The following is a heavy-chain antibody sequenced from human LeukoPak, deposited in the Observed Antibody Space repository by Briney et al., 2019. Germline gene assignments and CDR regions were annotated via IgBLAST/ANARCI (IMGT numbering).Heavy chain of an antibody. J-gene: IGHJ4*02. CDR2: IYYSGST. Sequence: SETLSLTCTVSGVSISSSSYYWGWIRQPPGKGLEWIGSIYYSGSTYYNPSLKSRVTISVDTSKNQFSLKLSSVTAADTAVYYCARDRFVGPEQDYWGQGTLVTVSS. D-gene: IGHD3-16*01. V-gene: IGHV4-39*07. CDR1: GVSISSSSYY. CDR3: ARDRFVGPEQDY.